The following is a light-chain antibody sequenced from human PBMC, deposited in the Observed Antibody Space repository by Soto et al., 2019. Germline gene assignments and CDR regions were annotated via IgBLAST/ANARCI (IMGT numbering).Light chain of an antibody. CDR2: GAS. CDR1: QSVLYSSNNKNY. Sequence: DIVLTQSPDSLAVSLGERATINCKSSQSVLYSSNNKNYFVWYQQKPGQPPKLLISGASTRESGVPDRFSGSGSGTDFTLTISSLQAEDVAVYYCQQHYSTPLTFGQGTRLEL. V-gene: IGKV4-1*01. CDR3: QQHYSTPLT. J-gene: IGKJ5*01.